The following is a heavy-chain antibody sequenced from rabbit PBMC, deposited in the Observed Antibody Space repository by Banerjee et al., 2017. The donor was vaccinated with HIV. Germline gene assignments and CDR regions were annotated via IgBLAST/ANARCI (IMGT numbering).Heavy chain of an antibody. CDR3: ARGGSGWGAGRLDL. V-gene: IGHV1S47*01. CDR2: IDAIFDST. CDR1: GFDFSSAG. D-gene: IGHD4-1*01. Sequence: QEQLVESGGGLVQPGGSLKLSCKASGFDFSSAGVSWVRQAPGKGLEWIGYIDAIFDSTTHATWVNGRFTISLNNGQNTVFLQMSSLTAADTATYFCARGGSGWGAGRLDLWGPGTLVTVS. J-gene: IGHJ3*01.